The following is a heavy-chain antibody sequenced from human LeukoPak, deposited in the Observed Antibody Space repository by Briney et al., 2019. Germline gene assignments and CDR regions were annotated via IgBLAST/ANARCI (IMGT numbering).Heavy chain of an antibody. Sequence: GRSLRLSCAASGFTFSSYGMHWVRQAPGKGLEWVAVISYDGSNKYYADSVKGRFTISRDNSENTLYLQMNSLRAEDTAVYYCAKGYCSSTSCQIRGDAFDIWGQGTMVTVSS. D-gene: IGHD2-2*01. V-gene: IGHV3-30*18. CDR1: GFTFSSYG. J-gene: IGHJ3*02. CDR2: ISYDGSNK. CDR3: AKGYCSSTSCQIRGDAFDI.